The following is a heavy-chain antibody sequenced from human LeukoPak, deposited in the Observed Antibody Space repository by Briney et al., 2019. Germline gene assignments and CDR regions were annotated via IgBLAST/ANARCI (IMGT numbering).Heavy chain of an antibody. J-gene: IGHJ4*02. CDR3: ARDRSRYFDY. Sequence: MGWINPSSGGTDYAQKFQGRVTMTRDTSISAVYMELSRLRSDDTAVYYCARDRSRYFDYWGQGTLVTVSS. CDR2: INPSSGGT. D-gene: IGHD3-16*02. V-gene: IGHV1-2*02.